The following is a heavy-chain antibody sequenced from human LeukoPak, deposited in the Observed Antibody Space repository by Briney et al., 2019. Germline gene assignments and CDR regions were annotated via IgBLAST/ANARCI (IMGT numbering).Heavy chain of an antibody. D-gene: IGHD2-2*01. CDR3: ARVGVGMYHFDH. Sequence: GGSLRLSCAASGFTFSSYSMNWVRQAPGKGLVWVSRINPDGSTTTYADSVEGRFTISRDNAKNTLYLQMSSLRAEDTAVYYCARVGVGMYHFDHWGQGTPVTVSS. CDR2: INPDGSTT. J-gene: IGHJ4*02. CDR1: GFTFSSYS. V-gene: IGHV3-74*01.